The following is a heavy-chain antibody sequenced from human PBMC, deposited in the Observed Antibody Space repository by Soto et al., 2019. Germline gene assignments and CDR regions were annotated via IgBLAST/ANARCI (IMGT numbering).Heavy chain of an antibody. CDR3: ARRYGGNFDY. CDR1: VCSISSGGYY. Sequence: QVQLQESGPGLVKPSQTLSLTCTVSVCSISSGGYYWSWIRQHPGKVLEWIGYIYYSGSTYYNPSLKSRVTLSVDTSKNQFSLKLSSVTAADTAVYYCARRYGGNFDYWGQGTLVTVSS. D-gene: IGHD2-15*01. CDR2: IYYSGST. V-gene: IGHV4-31*03. J-gene: IGHJ4*02.